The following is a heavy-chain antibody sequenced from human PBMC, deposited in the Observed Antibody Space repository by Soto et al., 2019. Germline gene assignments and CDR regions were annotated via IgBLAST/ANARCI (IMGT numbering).Heavy chain of an antibody. CDR2: IIPILGIA. V-gene: IGHV1-69*04. J-gene: IGHJ4*02. CDR3: AREATGLGYCSSTSCYDDY. D-gene: IGHD2-2*01. CDR1: GGTFSSYT. Sequence: SVKVSCKASGGTFSSYTISWVRQAPGQGLEWMGRIIPILGIANYAQKFQGRVTITADKSTSTAYMELSSLRSEDTAVYYCAREATGLGYCSSTSCYDDYWGQGTLVTVSS.